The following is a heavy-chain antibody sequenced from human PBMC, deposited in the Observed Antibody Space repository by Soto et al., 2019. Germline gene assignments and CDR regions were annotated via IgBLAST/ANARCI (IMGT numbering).Heavy chain of an antibody. CDR3: TKDPASRSGWYGWFDF. D-gene: IGHD6-19*01. J-gene: IGHJ4*02. CDR1: GFTFSNYG. V-gene: IGHV3-30*18. CDR2: ISYDGSNK. Sequence: QVQLVQSGGGVVQPGRSLRLSCAASGFTFSNYGMHWVRRAPGKGLEWVAVISYDGSNKYYTDSVKGRFTISRDNSKNTLYLQMNSLIAEEDTAVYYCTKDPASRSGWYGWFDFWGQGTQVTVSS.